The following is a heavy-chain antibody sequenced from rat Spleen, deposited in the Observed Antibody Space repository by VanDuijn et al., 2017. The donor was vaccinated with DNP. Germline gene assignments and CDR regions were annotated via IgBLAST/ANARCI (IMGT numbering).Heavy chain of an antibody. CDR1: GFTFTDFS. V-gene: IGHV7-7*01. CDR2: IRDKANGYRT. CDR3: ARWIPTAHLDY. D-gene: IGHD2-2*01. Sequence: EVKLLESGGGLVQPGGSMRLSCAASGFTFTDFSMNWIRQPAGKAPEWLAFIRDKANGYRTEYNPSVKGRFTISRDNTQNMLYLQMNSLRAEDTATYYCARWIPTAHLDYWGQGVMVTVSS. J-gene: IGHJ2*01.